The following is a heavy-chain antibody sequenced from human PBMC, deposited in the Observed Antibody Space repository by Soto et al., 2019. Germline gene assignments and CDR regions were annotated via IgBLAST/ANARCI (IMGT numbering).Heavy chain of an antibody. J-gene: IGHJ4*02. Sequence: GGSLRLSCAASGFTFSSYAMSWVRQAPGKGLEWVSAISGSGGSTYYADSVKGRFTISRDNSKNTLYLQMNSLRAEDTAVYYCAKDRSLEYYRIAVAATFDYWGQGTLVTVSS. D-gene: IGHD6-19*01. CDR3: AKDRSLEYYRIAVAATFDY. CDR1: GFTFSSYA. CDR2: ISGSGGST. V-gene: IGHV3-23*01.